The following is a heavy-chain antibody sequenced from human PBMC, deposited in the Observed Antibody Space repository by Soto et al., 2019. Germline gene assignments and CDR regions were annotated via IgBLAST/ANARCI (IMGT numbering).Heavy chain of an antibody. Sequence: GGSLRLSCAASGFTFSSYTMHWVRQAPGRGLEWVSSISSSGTYIYYADSVKGRFTISRDNAKDSLYLQMSSLRAEDTAVYYCARGPSDCSSISCYVFDSWGQGTLVTVSS. CDR3: ARGPSDCSSISCYVFDS. CDR1: GFTFSSYT. V-gene: IGHV3-21*01. D-gene: IGHD2-2*01. J-gene: IGHJ4*02. CDR2: ISSSGTYI.